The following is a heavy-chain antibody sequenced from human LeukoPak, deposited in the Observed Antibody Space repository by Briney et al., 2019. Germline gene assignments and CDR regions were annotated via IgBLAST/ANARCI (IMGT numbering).Heavy chain of an antibody. D-gene: IGHD5-18*01. J-gene: IGHJ4*02. CDR3: ARGGYSYGTMVRFDD. Sequence: GRSLRLSCAASGFTFSSYGMHWVRQAPGKGLEWVAVISYDGSNKYYADSVKGRFTISRDNSKNTLYLQMNSLRAEDTAVYYCARGGYSYGTMVRFDDWGQGTLVTVSS. V-gene: IGHV3-30*03. CDR1: GFTFSSYG. CDR2: ISYDGSNK.